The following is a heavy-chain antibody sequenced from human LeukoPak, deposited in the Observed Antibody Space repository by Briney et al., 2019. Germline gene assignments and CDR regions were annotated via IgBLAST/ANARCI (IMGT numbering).Heavy chain of an antibody. V-gene: IGHV1-2*02. J-gene: IGHJ4*02. CDR2: INPDSGGT. CDR1: GNTFTGYY. Sequence: GASVKVSCKAPGNTFTGYYIHWVRQAPGQGLEWMGWINPDSGGTHYEQKFQGRVTMTRDTSISTAYMELSSLTSDDTAVYYCARSYSSGWSHFDYWGQGTLVTVSS. D-gene: IGHD6-19*01. CDR3: ARSYSSGWSHFDY.